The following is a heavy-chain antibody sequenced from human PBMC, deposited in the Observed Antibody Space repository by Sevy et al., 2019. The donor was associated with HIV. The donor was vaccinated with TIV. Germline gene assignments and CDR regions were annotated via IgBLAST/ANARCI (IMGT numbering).Heavy chain of an antibody. D-gene: IGHD2-8*01. CDR2: LSFGCGEI. CDR1: GFTFSKYS. J-gene: IGHJ4*02. CDR3: AREGCTKPHDY. Sequence: QLGCPLRLSCAASGFTFSKYSMSWVRQPPGKGLEWVSTLSFGCGEINYADSVKGRFTISRDNSKSSVYLQMNNLRPEDTAVYYCAREGCTKPHDYWGQGTLVTVSS. V-gene: IGHV3-23*01.